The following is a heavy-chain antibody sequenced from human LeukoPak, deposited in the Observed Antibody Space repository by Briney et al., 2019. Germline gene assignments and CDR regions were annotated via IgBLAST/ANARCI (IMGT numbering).Heavy chain of an antibody. V-gene: IGHV3-21*01. CDR2: ISSSSRYI. Sequence: GGSLRLSCAAPGFTFSSYSMNWVRQAPGKGLEWVSSISSSSRYIYYADSVKGRFTISRDNAKNSLYLQMNSLRAEDTAVYYCARALPRSIAARYYYYYYMDVWGKGTTVTVSS. J-gene: IGHJ6*03. D-gene: IGHD6-6*01. CDR3: ARALPRSIAARYYYYYYMDV. CDR1: GFTFSSYS.